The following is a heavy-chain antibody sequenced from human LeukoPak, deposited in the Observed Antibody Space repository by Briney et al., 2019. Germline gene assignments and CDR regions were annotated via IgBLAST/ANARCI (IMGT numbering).Heavy chain of an antibody. CDR3: ARGGYYGSGNDFRFDP. V-gene: IGHV4-59*01. CDR2: IHYTGST. J-gene: IGHJ5*02. D-gene: IGHD3-10*01. CDR1: GGSINSYY. Sequence: SETLSLTCTVSGGSINSYYWSWIRQPPGKGLECIGYIHYTGSTNYNPSLKSRVTISVDTSKNQFSLKLSSVTTADTAIYYCARGGYYGSGNDFRFDPWGQGTLVTVSS.